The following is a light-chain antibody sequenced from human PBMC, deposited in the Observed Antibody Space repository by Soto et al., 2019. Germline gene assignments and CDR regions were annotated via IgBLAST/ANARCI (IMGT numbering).Light chain of an antibody. CDR2: GAS. J-gene: IGKJ2*02. CDR1: QSVSSY. Sequence: EIVMTQSPATLSVSPGERATLSCRASQSVSSYLAWYQQQPGQAPRLLIYGASTRTTGIPARFSGSGSGTEFTLTISSLQSEDFVAYYCHQYNNWPPWTFGQGTKLEIK. CDR3: HQYNNWPPWT. V-gene: IGKV3-15*01.